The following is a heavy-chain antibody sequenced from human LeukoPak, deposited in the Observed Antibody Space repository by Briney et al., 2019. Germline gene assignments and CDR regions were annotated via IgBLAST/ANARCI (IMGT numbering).Heavy chain of an antibody. CDR1: GFTFSNYA. CDR3: ARVGLEPHYFDY. CDR2: ISGNGGST. J-gene: IGHJ4*02. V-gene: IGHV3-23*01. Sequence: GGSLRLSCAASGFTFSNYAMNWVRQAPGKGLEWVSAISGNGGSTYYADSVKGRFTISRDNSKNTLYLQMNSLRAEDTAVYYCARVGLEPHYFDYWGQGTLVTVSS.